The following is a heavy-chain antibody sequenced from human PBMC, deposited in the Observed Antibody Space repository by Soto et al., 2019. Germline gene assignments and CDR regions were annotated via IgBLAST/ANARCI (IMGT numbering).Heavy chain of an antibody. J-gene: IGHJ3*02. CDR2: ISSSSSYI. CDR1: GFTFSSYS. V-gene: IGHV3-21*01. Sequence: PGGSLRLSCAASGFTFSSYSMNWVRQAPGKGLEWVSSISSSSSYIYYADSVKGRFTISRDNAKNSLYLQMNSLRAEDTAVYYCARDLFTNWNDAFDIWGQGTMVTVSS. D-gene: IGHD1-20*01. CDR3: ARDLFTNWNDAFDI.